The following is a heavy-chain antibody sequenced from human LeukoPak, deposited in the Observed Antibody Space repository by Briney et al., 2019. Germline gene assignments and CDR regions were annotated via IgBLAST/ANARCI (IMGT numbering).Heavy chain of an antibody. D-gene: IGHD1-7*01. V-gene: IGHV3-30*18. CDR3: AKDGPQFGELQWDEFYFDH. Sequence: GGSLRLSCSASGFTFSSFAIHWVRQAPGKGLQWVAVISYDGNNAYYADSVEGRFTISKDNSKNTVYLEMSSLRNDDTAMYYCAKDGPQFGELQWDEFYFDHWGQGTLVTVSS. J-gene: IGHJ4*02. CDR1: GFTFSSFA. CDR2: ISYDGNNA.